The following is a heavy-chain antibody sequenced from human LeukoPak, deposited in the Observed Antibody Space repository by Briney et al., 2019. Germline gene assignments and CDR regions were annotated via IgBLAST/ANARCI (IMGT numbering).Heavy chain of an antibody. CDR2: ISGDGGST. CDR1: GFTFDDYA. D-gene: IGHD2-2*01. Sequence: GGSLRLSCAASGFTFDDYAMHWVRQAPGKGLEWVSLISGDGGSTYCADSVKGRFTISRDNSKNSLYLQMNSLRTEDTALYYCAKGDIVVVPAAIPYYYYYGMDVWGQGTTVTVSS. CDR3: AKGDIVVVPAAIPYYYYYGMDV. V-gene: IGHV3-43*02. J-gene: IGHJ6*02.